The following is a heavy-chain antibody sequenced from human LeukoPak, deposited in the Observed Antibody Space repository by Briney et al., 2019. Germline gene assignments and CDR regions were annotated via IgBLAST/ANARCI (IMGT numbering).Heavy chain of an antibody. CDR1: GFTFTSYN. CDR2: ISPSSSTI. D-gene: IGHD6-6*01. Sequence: GGSLRLSCAASGFTFTSYNMNWVRQPPGKGLEWISYISPSSSTIYYADSVKGRFTISRDNAKNSLYLQMNSLRAEDTAVYYCARDRGAARLFDSWGQGTLVTVSS. J-gene: IGHJ4*02. V-gene: IGHV3-48*01. CDR3: ARDRGAARLFDS.